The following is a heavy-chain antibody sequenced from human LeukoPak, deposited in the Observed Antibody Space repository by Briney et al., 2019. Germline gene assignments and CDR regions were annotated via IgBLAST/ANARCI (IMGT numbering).Heavy chain of an antibody. Sequence: SETLSLTCTVSGGYISSSSYYWGWNRQPPGNGLESIGSIYYSGSTYYNPSLKSRVTVSVDTSENQFSPKLSSVTAADTAVYYCARAHSIASYYYGVDVWGQGTTVTVSS. V-gene: IGHV4-39*07. J-gene: IGHJ6*02. CDR1: GGYISSSSYY. CDR2: IYYSGST. D-gene: IGHD2/OR15-2a*01. CDR3: ARAHSIASYYYGVDV.